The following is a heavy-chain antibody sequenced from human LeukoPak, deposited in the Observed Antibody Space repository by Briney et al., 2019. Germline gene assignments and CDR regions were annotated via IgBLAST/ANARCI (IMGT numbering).Heavy chain of an antibody. CDR1: GFTFPDFS. D-gene: IGHD5-18*01. CDR3: ARDRVVDTAKIRNFYYFYMDV. V-gene: IGHV3-48*04. CDR2: ISGRGGTI. Sequence: GGSLRLSCVASGFTFPDFSMNWVRQAPGKGLEWISYISGRGGTIYYADSVKGRFSISRDNAKSSLYLQVNSLRAEDTAVYFCARDRVVDTAKIRNFYYFYMDVWGKGTTVTVS. J-gene: IGHJ6*03.